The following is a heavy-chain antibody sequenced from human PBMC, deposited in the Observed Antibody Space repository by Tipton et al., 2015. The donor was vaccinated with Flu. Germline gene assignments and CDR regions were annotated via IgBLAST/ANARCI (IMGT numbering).Heavy chain of an antibody. CDR3: AKGEVSTLGRGPFDS. D-gene: IGHD5/OR15-5a*01. J-gene: IGHJ4*02. CDR2: VSGYGSDT. V-gene: IGHV3-23*01. Sequence: SLRLSCAASGFSFTSYAMNWVRRAPGKGLEWVSGVSGYGSDTYYEASVRGRFTISRDTSKNTLYLQMNSLRGDDTAFYYCAKGEVSTLGRGPFDSWGQGTLVTVSS. CDR1: GFSFTSYA.